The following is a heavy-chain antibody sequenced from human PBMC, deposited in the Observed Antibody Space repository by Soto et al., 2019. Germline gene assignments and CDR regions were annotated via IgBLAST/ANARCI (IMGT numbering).Heavy chain of an antibody. CDR1: GYSFTSYW. Sequence: GESLKISCKGSGYSFTSYWIGWVRQMPGKGLEWMGIIYPGDSDTRYSPSFQGQVTISADKSISTAYLQWSSLKAPDTAMYYCAFGSSSSGQNYYYYGMDVWGQGTTVTVSS. J-gene: IGHJ6*02. CDR3: AFGSSSSGQNYYYYGMDV. D-gene: IGHD6-6*01. V-gene: IGHV5-51*01. CDR2: IYPGDSDT.